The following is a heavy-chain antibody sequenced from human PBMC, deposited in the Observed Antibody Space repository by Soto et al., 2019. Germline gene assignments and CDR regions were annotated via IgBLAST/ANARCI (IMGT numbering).Heavy chain of an antibody. CDR1: CGSISGYY. CDR3: ARLACSTTRCLTYFDY. Sequence: PSDTLSLTCTVSCGSISGYYCTWIRRTPLNGLEWIGYIYSSWNTNYNPSLQSRVTISVDTSKNQFSLKLSSVTAADTAVYYCARLACSTTRCLTYFDYWGQGALVTVSS. D-gene: IGHD2-2*01. V-gene: IGHV4-59*08. CDR2: IYSSWNT. J-gene: IGHJ4*02.